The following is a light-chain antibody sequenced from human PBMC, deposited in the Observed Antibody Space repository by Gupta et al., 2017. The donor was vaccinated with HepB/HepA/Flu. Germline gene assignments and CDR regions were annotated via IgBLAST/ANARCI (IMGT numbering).Light chain of an antibody. V-gene: IGLV1-47*01. J-gene: IGLJ2*01. CDR3: ATWVYCWI. CDR1: SSTVESNN. CDR2: RNN. Sequence: QSVLTQPPSASGTPGQRVIISCSGSSSTVESNNVYWYQDLPGTAPKLLIYRNNRRPSGVPDRFSVSKSGTSVSLAISGLRSEDEADYYCATWVYCWIFGGGTKVTVL.